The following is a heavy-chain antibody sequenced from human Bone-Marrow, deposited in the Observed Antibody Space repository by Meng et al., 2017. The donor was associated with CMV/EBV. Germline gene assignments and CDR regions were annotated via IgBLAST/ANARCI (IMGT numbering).Heavy chain of an antibody. CDR1: GDTFTDDY. Sequence: QVQLVQYGAELRKPGASVKLSCKASGDTFTDDYMHWVRQAPGQGLEWMGCINPNSGDTNYAQKFQGRVTMTRDTSISTAYMELSRLRSDDTAVYYCTRDAHLTTVTPNWFDPWGQGTLVTVPS. J-gene: IGHJ5*02. CDR2: INPNSGDT. D-gene: IGHD4-17*01. CDR3: TRDAHLTTVTPNWFDP. V-gene: IGHV1-2*02.